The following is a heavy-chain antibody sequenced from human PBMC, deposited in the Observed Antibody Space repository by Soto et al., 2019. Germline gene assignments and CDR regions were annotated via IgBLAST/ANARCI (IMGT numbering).Heavy chain of an antibody. CDR1: GGSISSYY. D-gene: IGHD3-16*02. Sequence: SETLSLTCTVSGGSISSYYWSWIRQPPGKGLEWIGYIYYSGSTNYNPSLKSRVTISVDTSKNQFSLKLSSVTAADTAVYYCAREATMFRGSFFDYWGRGILVTVSS. V-gene: IGHV4-59*12. CDR3: AREATMFRGSFFDY. J-gene: IGHJ4*02. CDR2: IYYSGST.